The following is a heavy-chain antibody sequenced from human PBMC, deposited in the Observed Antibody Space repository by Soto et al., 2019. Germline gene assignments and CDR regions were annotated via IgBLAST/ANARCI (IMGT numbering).Heavy chain of an antibody. Sequence: QLQLQESGPGLVKPSETLSLTCTVSGGSISSSSYYWGWIRQPPGKGLEWIGSIYYSGSTYYNPTLKGRVTISVDTSKNEYPLKLVPVAAADTTVYYFQRHRGTPRGMCEGLRDGCVVYWGRGALVAVGS. CDR1: GGSISSSSYY. CDR3: QRHRGTPRGMCEGLRDGCVVY. V-gene: IGHV4-39*01. D-gene: IGHD3-10*01. CDR2: IYYSGST. J-gene: IGHJ4*02.